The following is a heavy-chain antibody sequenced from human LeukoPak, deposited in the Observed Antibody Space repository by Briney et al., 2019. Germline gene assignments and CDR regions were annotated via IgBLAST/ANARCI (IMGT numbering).Heavy chain of an antibody. CDR3: ANTRSYTFDI. CDR1: GFTFSSYW. J-gene: IGHJ3*02. Sequence: GRSLRLSCAASGFTFSSYWMHWVRQGPGKGLVWVSRINSDGRSTSYADSVKGRFTISRDNAKNTLYLQMNSLRAEDTAVYYCANTRSYTFDIWGQGTMVTVSS. CDR2: INSDGRST. D-gene: IGHD2-2*02. V-gene: IGHV3-74*01.